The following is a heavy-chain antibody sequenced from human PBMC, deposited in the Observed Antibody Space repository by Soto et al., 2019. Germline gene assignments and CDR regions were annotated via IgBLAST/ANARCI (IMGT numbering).Heavy chain of an antibody. D-gene: IGHD5-12*01. V-gene: IGHV1-46*01. Sequence: QVQLVQSGAEVRKPGASLKLSCQTSGYPFTSYHMHWVRQAPGQGLEWMGVINPTEGRTRYSQRFQDRVTMTRDTSTSTVYMELSSLRSEDTATYSCARGREYSFGYNWFDPWGQGTLVTVSS. CDR3: ARGREYSFGYNWFDP. CDR2: INPTEGRT. J-gene: IGHJ5*02. CDR1: GYPFTSYH.